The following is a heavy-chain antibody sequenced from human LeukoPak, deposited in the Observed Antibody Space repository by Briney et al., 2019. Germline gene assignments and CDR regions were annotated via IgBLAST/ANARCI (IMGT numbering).Heavy chain of an antibody. CDR1: GFTFSNYW. CDR3: ARVLYGSRVNVIDS. CDR2: MNEYGSEK. V-gene: IGHV3-7*01. Sequence: PGGSLRLSCAASGFTFSNYWINWVRQAPGKGLEWVANMNEYGSEKYYVDSVRGRFTISRDNAENSLFSHMNSLRVEDTAVYRCARVLYGSRVNVIDSWGPGTLVTVSS. J-gene: IGHJ4*02. D-gene: IGHD2-2*01.